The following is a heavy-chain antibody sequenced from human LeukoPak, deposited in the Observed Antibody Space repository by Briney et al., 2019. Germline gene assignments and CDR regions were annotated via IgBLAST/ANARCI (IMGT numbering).Heavy chain of an antibody. Sequence: GGSLRLSCSASGFTFSSYAMHWVRHAPGKGLEWVAVISYDGSNKYYADSVKGRFTISRDNSKNTLYLQMNSLRAEDTAVYYCASLMHWGQGTLVTVSS. CDR3: ASLMH. J-gene: IGHJ4*02. CDR2: ISYDGSNK. V-gene: IGHV3-30*04. D-gene: IGHD2-8*01. CDR1: GFTFSSYA.